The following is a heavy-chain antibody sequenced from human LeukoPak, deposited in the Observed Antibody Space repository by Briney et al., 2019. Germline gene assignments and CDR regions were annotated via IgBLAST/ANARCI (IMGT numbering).Heavy chain of an antibody. J-gene: IGHJ4*02. CDR3: ARDVDEWGRPTLDY. D-gene: IGHD1-26*01. V-gene: IGHV3-33*08. CDR2: IWYDGSNK. Sequence: PGGSLRLSCAASGFTFSSYEMNWVRQAPGKGLEWVAVIWYDGSNKYYADSVKGRFTISRDNSKNTLYLQMNSLRAEDTAVYYCARDVDEWGRPTLDYWGQGTLVTVSS. CDR1: GFTFSSYE.